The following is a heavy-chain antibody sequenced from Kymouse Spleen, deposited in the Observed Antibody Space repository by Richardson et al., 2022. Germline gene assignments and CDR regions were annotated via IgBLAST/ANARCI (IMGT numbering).Heavy chain of an antibody. V-gene: IGHV4-31*03. J-gene: IGHJ5*02. CDR1: GGSISSGGYY. Sequence: QVQLQESGPGLVKPSQTLSLTCTVSGGSISSGGYYWSWIRQHPGKGLEWIGYIYYSGSTYYNPSLKSRVTISVDTSKNQFSLKLSSVTAADTAVYYCARDRITGTTKKTGSTPGAREPWSPSPQ. CDR2: IYYSGST. CDR3: ARDRITGTTKKTGSTP. D-gene: IGHD1-7*01.